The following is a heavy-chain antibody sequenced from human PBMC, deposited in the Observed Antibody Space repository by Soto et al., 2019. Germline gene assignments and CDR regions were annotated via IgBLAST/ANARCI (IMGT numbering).Heavy chain of an antibody. CDR1: GYTFSSSW. D-gene: IGHD4-17*01. CDR3: SRLRVQRPVTKMSSLHN. Sequence: GESLKISCQASGYTFSSSWIAWVRPMPGKGLEWVGIIYPGDSETRYSPSLQGQVTISADRSTTTAYLQWCSLKASDSCTYYCSRLRVQRPVTKMSSLHNWGRGTLVSVSS. V-gene: IGHV5-51*01. J-gene: IGHJ4*01. CDR2: IYPGDSET.